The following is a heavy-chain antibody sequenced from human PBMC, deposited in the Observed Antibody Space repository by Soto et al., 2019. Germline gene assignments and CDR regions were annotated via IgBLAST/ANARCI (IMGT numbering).Heavy chain of an antibody. CDR3: AKDMGYDLSPLGYFDY. D-gene: IGHD5-12*01. CDR2: ISWNSGSI. Sequence: EVQLVATGGGLVQPGRSLRLSCAAAGFTFDDYAMHWVRQAPGKGLEWVSGISWNSGSIGYADSVKGRFTISRDNAKNSLYLQMNSLRSEDTALYFFAKDMGYDLSPLGYFDYLGQGTLVTVSS. CDR1: GFTFDDYA. V-gene: IGHV3-9*01. J-gene: IGHJ4*02.